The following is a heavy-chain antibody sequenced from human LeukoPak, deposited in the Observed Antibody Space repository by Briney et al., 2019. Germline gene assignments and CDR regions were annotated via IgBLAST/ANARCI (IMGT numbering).Heavy chain of an antibody. CDR1: GFTFSNSW. J-gene: IGHJ5*02. Sequence: GGSLRLSCAAFGFTFSNSWMHWVRQAPGKGLVWVSRIGNDGSVTIYADSVKGRFTISRDNAKNTLYLQMNSLRLEDTAVYYCVRDRPHNWFDPWGQGTLVTVSS. CDR3: VRDRPHNWFDP. CDR2: IGNDGSVT. V-gene: IGHV3-74*01.